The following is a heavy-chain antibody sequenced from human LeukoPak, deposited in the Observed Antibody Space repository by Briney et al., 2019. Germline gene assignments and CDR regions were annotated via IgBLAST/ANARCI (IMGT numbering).Heavy chain of an antibody. CDR1: GGSISSYY. J-gene: IGHJ3*02. CDR3: ARGIAVAGDDAFDI. CDR2: IYYSGST. D-gene: IGHD6-19*01. Sequence: SETLTLTCTVSGGSISSYYWSWIRQPPGKGLEWIGYIYYSGSTNYNPSLKSRVTISVDTSKNQFSLKLSSVTAADTAVYYCARGIAVAGDDAFDIWGQGTMVTVSS. V-gene: IGHV4-59*01.